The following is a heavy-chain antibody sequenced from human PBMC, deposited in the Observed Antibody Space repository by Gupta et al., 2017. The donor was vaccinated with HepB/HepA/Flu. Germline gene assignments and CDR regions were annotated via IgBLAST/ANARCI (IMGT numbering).Heavy chain of an antibody. D-gene: IGHD1-14*01. V-gene: IGHV3-7*01. Sequence: EVQLVASGGGSVQPGGSLRHSCEASAFTFRNYRMTWVRQAPGKGLEWVSNKKQDGNEKYNGDPVKVRFTIIGDNAQNSVYLQMRSLTAEDTAVYYCTRLQPERGNSWFDLWGQGTLVTVSS. J-gene: IGHJ5*02. CDR2: KKQDGNEK. CDR1: AFTFRNYR. CDR3: TRLQPERGNSWFDL.